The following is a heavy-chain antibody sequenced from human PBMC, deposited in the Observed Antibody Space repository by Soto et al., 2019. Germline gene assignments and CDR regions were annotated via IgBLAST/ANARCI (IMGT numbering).Heavy chain of an antibody. CDR3: ARVVYYDSSGYSYFFDL. D-gene: IGHD3-22*01. V-gene: IGHV4-30-4*01. CDR1: GGSITSTDFY. Sequence: SETLSLTCTVSGGSITSTDFYWSWVRQPPGKGLEWIGYIYYSGSSYYNPSLKSRLNISPDTSKNQFSLTLNSVTAADTAVYYCARVVYYDSSGYSYFFDLWGQGTLVTVSS. J-gene: IGHJ4*02. CDR2: IYYSGSS.